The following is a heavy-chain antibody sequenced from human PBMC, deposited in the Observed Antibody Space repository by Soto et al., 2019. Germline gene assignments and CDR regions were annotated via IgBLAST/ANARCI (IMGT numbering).Heavy chain of an antibody. J-gene: IGHJ4*02. CDR3: AKRSPYSSGWYSPIFDY. Sequence: LRLSCAASGFVFSGYAMSCVRQAPVKGLEWVSVISESGGSTHYADSVRGRFTVSRDNSKNSLSLRMNSLRDEDTAVYFCAKRSPYSSGWYSPIFDYWGQGALVTVSS. D-gene: IGHD6-13*01. V-gene: IGHV3-23*01. CDR2: ISESGGST. CDR1: GFVFSGYA.